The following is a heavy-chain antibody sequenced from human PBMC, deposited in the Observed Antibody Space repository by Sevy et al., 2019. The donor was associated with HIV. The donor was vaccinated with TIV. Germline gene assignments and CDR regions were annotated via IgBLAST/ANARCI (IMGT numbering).Heavy chain of an antibody. J-gene: IGHJ4*02. V-gene: IGHV3-7*01. Sequence: GGSLRLSCAASGFSFSTYWMTWVRQAPGKGLEWVATMNQDGTERDYVDSVKGRFTISRGNTKTSLFLQMNSLSAEDTGVYYGVRGGLGGFSYSLDCWGQGTLVTVSS. D-gene: IGHD3-16*01. CDR2: MNQDGTER. CDR1: GFSFSTYW. CDR3: VRGGLGGFSYSLDC.